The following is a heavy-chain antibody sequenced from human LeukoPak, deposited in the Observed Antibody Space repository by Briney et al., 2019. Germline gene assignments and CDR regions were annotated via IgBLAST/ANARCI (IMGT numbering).Heavy chain of an antibody. D-gene: IGHD3-16*01. J-gene: IGHJ4*02. CDR2: NYPTGDT. Sequence: SETLSLTCSVSGVTVTNYYWSWVRQPAGKRLEWIGRNYPTGDTIYNPSLKSRVTMSVDMSKNHLSLKLTSVTAADAAVYYCARDLTARGSFDYWGQGILVSVSS. V-gene: IGHV4-4*07. CDR1: GVTVTNYY. CDR3: ARDLTARGSFDY.